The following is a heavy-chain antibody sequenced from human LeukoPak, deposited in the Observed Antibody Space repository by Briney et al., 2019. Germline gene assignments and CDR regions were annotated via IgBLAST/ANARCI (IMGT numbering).Heavy chain of an antibody. Sequence: GSLRLSCAASGFTFSDYWMHWVRQAPGKGLEWIGEIYHSGSTNYNPSLKSRVTISVDKSKNQFSLKLSSVTAADTAVYYCARDCGGSYAFDYWGQGTLVTVSS. V-gene: IGHV4-4*02. D-gene: IGHD1-26*01. CDR2: IYHSGST. CDR1: GFTFSDYW. J-gene: IGHJ4*02. CDR3: ARDCGGSYAFDY.